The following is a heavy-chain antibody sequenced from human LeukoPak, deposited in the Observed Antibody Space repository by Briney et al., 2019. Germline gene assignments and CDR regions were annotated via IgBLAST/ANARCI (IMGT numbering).Heavy chain of an antibody. D-gene: IGHD1-26*01. CDR2: ISSSGSTI. Sequence: PGGSLRLSCAASGFIFSSYEMNWVRQAPGKGLEWVSYISSSGSTIYYADSVKGRFTISRDNAKNSLYLQMNSLRAEDTAVYYCAGPGSYLNDYWGQGTLVTVSS. J-gene: IGHJ4*02. CDR1: GFIFSSYE. V-gene: IGHV3-48*03. CDR3: AGPGSYLNDY.